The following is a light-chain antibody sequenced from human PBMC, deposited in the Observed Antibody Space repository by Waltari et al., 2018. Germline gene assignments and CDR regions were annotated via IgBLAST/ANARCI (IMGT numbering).Light chain of an antibody. CDR1: QSLVHSDGNTY. CDR2: KVS. J-gene: IGKJ1*01. Sequence: DVVMTQSPLSLPVTLGQPASISCSSSQSLVHSDGNTYLNWFHQRPGQSPRRLIYKVSNRDSGVPDRFSGSRSGTDFTLKISRVEAEDVGVYYCMQGTHWPWTFGQGTKVEIK. V-gene: IGKV2-30*02. CDR3: MQGTHWPWT.